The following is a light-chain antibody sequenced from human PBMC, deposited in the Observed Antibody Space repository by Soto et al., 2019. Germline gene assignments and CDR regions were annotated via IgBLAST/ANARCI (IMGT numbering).Light chain of an antibody. Sequence: EIVMTQSPATLSVSPGERATLSCRASQGIGSTLAWYQQKPGKTPRLLIYGASTRATGVPARFSGSGSGTEFTLTINSLPSEDSAVYYCQRYNNWPLTFGGGTKVDIK. CDR3: QRYNNWPLT. J-gene: IGKJ4*01. CDR2: GAS. V-gene: IGKV3-15*01. CDR1: QGIGST.